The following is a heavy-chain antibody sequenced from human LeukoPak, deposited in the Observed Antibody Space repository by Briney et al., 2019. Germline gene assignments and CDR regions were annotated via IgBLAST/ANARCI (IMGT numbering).Heavy chain of an antibody. CDR1: GFTFSSSW. D-gene: IGHD6-13*01. CDR3: ARGGSTWLDS. V-gene: IGHV3-74*03. CDR2: IYSDGSST. Sequence: GGSLRLSCAASGFTFSSSWMHWVRQAPGKGLVLVSRIYSDGSSTTYAGSVKGRFTISRDNANNTLYLQMDSLGADDTALYYCARGGSTWLDSWGQGTLVTVSS. J-gene: IGHJ4*02.